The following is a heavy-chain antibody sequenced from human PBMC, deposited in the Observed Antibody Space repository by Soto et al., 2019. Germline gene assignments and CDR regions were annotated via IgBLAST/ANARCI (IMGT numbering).Heavy chain of an antibody. V-gene: IGHV3-30*18. CDR1: GFTFSSYG. D-gene: IGHD3-22*01. CDR3: AKEEPMIGDYYYGMDV. J-gene: IGHJ6*02. Sequence: GGSLRLSCAASGFTFSSYGMHWVRQAPGKGLEWVAVISYDGSNKYYADSVKGRFTISRDNSKNTLHLQMNSLRAEDTAVYYCAKEEPMIGDYYYGMDVWGQGTTVTV. CDR2: ISYDGSNK.